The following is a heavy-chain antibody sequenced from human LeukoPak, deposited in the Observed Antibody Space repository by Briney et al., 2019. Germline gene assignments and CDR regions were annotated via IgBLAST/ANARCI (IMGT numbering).Heavy chain of an antibody. V-gene: IGHV3-7*01. Sequence: GGSLRLSYAASGFTSSSYWMSWVRQAPGKGLEWVANIKQDGSEKYYVDSVKGRFTISRDNAKNSLYLQMNSLRAEDTAVYYCAREGDYGDSACFDYWGQGTLVTVSS. J-gene: IGHJ4*02. D-gene: IGHD4-17*01. CDR2: IKQDGSEK. CDR3: AREGDYGDSACFDY. CDR1: GFTSSSYW.